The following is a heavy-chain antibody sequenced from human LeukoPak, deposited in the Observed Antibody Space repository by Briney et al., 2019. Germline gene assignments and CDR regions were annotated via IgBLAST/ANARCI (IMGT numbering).Heavy chain of an antibody. Sequence: SETLSLTCTVSGGSISSGSDYWGWIRQPPGKGLEWIGTIYYSGSTYYNPSLKSRVTISVDTSKNQFSLKLSSVTAADTAVYYCARYEVGLQWLVPDWFDPWGQGTLVTVSP. D-gene: IGHD6-19*01. CDR3: ARYEVGLQWLVPDWFDP. CDR2: IYYSGST. J-gene: IGHJ5*02. CDR1: GGSISSGSDY. V-gene: IGHV4-39*01.